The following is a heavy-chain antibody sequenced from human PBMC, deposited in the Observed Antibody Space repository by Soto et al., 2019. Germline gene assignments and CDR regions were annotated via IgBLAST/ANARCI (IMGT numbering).Heavy chain of an antibody. CDR3: TRGYSSGWYSDTPEFDY. CDR2: IRSKAYGGTT. J-gene: IGHJ4*02. CDR1: GFTFGDYA. D-gene: IGHD6-19*01. V-gene: IGHV3-49*03. Sequence: GGSLRLSCTASGFTFGDYAMSWFRQAPGKGLEWVGFIRSKAYGGTTEYAASVKGRFTISRDDSKSIAYLQMNSLKTEDTAVYYCTRGYSSGWYSDTPEFDYWGPGTLVTISS.